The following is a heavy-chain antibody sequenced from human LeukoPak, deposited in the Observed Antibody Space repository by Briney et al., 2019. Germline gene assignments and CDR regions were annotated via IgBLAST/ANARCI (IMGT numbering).Heavy chain of an antibody. D-gene: IGHD2-2*01. CDR3: ARPNYCSSTSCYHAFDI. CDR1: GGSISSSSYY. CDR2: IYYSGST. V-gene: IGHV4-39*01. J-gene: IGHJ3*02. Sequence: SETLSLTRTVSGGSISSSSYYWGWIRQPPGKGLEWIGSIYYSGSTYYNPSLKSRVTISVDTSKNQFSVKLSSVTAADTAVYYCARPNYCSSTSCYHAFDIWGQGTMVTVSS.